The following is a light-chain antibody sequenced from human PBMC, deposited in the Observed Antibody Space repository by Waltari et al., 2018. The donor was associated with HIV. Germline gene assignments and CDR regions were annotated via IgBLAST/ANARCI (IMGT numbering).Light chain of an antibody. CDR1: SSDVGAFKY. J-gene: IGLJ1*01. Sequence: QSALTQPPSASGSPGQSVTISCTGASSDVGAFKYVSWYQQHPGKAPKLLIYDVTKRPSGVHDRFSGSKSGNTASLTVSGLQAEDEAHYYCSSYAGSSMSYAFGTGTKVTVL. CDR2: DVT. CDR3: SSYAGSSMSYA. V-gene: IGLV2-8*01.